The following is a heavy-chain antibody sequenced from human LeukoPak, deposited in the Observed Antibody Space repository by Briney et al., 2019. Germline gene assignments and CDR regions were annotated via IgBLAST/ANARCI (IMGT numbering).Heavy chain of an antibody. Sequence: GGSLRLYCAASGITFSSYWMTWVRQAPGKGLEWVANKKQDGSEKYYVDSVKGRFTISRDNAKNSLYLQMNSLRAEDTAVYYCARRLIYGDYNWFDPWGQGTLVTVSS. J-gene: IGHJ5*02. D-gene: IGHD4-17*01. V-gene: IGHV3-7*01. CDR2: KKQDGSEK. CDR3: ARRLIYGDYNWFDP. CDR1: GITFSSYW.